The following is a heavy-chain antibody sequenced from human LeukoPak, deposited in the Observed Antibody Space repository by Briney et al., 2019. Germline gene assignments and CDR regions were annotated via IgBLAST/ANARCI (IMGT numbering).Heavy chain of an antibody. J-gene: IGHJ4*02. V-gene: IGHV3-11*06. CDR3: ARAAAVARPDY. CDR2: ISSSSSYI. Sequence: GRSLRLSCAASGFTFSDYYMSWIRQAPGKGLEWVSSISSSSSYIYYADSVKGRFTISRDNAKNSLYLQMNSLRAEDAAVYYCARAAAVARPDYWGQGTLVTVSS. CDR1: GFTFSDYY. D-gene: IGHD6-25*01.